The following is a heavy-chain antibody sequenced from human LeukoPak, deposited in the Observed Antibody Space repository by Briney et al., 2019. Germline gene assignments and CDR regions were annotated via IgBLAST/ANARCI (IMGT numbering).Heavy chain of an antibody. D-gene: IGHD3-22*01. V-gene: IGHV1-18*01. CDR2: ISANTGNT. CDR3: ARGQHYNDRSGRPYYFDY. Sequence: ASVKVSCKASGYSFLSYGISWVRQAPGQGLEWMGGISANTGNTNFPQNLQGRVTMTTDTSTSTAYMELRSLRSDDTAVYYCARGQHYNDRSGRPYYFDYWGQGTLVTVSS. J-gene: IGHJ4*02. CDR1: GYSFLSYG.